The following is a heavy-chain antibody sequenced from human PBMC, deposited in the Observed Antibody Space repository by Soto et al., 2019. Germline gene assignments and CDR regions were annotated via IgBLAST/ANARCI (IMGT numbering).Heavy chain of an antibody. J-gene: IGHJ6*02. CDR2: ISAYNGNT. CDR3: ARDVVLKRVVPAAGYYYYGMDV. CDR1: GYTFTSYG. D-gene: IGHD2-2*01. V-gene: IGHV1-18*01. Sequence: ASVMVSCKXSGYTFTSYGISWVRQAPGQGLEWMGWISAYNGNTNYAQKLQGRVTMTTDTSTSTAYMELRSLRSDDTAVYYCARDVVLKRVVPAAGYYYYGMDVWGQGTTVTVSS.